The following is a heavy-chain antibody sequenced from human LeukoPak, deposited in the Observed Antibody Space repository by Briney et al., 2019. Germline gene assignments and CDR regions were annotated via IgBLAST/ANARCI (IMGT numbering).Heavy chain of an antibody. V-gene: IGHV4-30-2*01. CDR3: ARDHGDGYNYPYYYYGMDV. J-gene: IGHJ6*02. Sequence: SETLSLTCAVSGGSISSGGYSWSWIRQPPGKGLEWIGYIYHSGSTYYNPSLKSRVTISVDTSKNQFSLKLSSVTAADTAVYYCARDHGDGYNYPYYYYGMDVWGQGTTVTVSS. D-gene: IGHD5-24*01. CDR2: IYHSGST. CDR1: GGSISSGGYS.